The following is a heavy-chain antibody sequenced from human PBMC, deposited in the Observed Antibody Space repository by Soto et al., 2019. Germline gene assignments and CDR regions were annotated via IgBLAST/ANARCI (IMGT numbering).Heavy chain of an antibody. V-gene: IGHV1-18*01. D-gene: IGHD2-15*01. CDR3: ARAGYCSGGSCLWYFDF. CDR2: ISAYNGNT. CDR1: GYTFTSNG. Sequence: QVQLVQSGAEVKKPGASVKVSCKASGYTFTSNGISWVRQAPGQGLEWMGWISAYNGNTNYAQKFQGRVTMTTDTSTSTAYMEMRSLRSDDTAVYYCARAGYCSGGSCLWYFDFWGLVTLVSVSS. J-gene: IGHJ2*01.